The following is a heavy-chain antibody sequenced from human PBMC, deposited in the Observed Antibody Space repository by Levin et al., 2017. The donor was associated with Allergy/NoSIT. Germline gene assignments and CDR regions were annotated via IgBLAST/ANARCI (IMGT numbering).Heavy chain of an antibody. Sequence: SETLSLTCTVSGDSMYSYYWSWIRQSPGKGLEWIGYMYYIGSTSNYNPSLKSRVTISVDTSKNQFSLKLSSVTAADTAVYYCARLGRGGYCDNTGCPRYFFDYWGQGTLVTVSS. V-gene: IGHV4-59*01. J-gene: IGHJ4*02. CDR2: MYYIGSTS. CDR1: GDSMYSYY. D-gene: IGHD3-22*01. CDR3: ARLGRGGYCDNTGCPRYFFDY.